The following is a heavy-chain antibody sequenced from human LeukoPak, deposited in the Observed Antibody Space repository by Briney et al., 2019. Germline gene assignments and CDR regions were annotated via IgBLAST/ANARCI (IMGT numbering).Heavy chain of an antibody. J-gene: IGHJ4*02. CDR3: ASDFAYGSGSTHFDY. Sequence: ASVKVSCKASGYTFTSYYMHWVRHAPGQGLEWMGIINPSGGSTNYAQKFQGGVTLTRDTSTSPVYMELSSLRSEDTAVYYCASDFAYGSGSTHFDYWGQGTLVTVSS. D-gene: IGHD3-10*01. V-gene: IGHV1-46*01. CDR2: INPSGGST. CDR1: GYTFTSYY.